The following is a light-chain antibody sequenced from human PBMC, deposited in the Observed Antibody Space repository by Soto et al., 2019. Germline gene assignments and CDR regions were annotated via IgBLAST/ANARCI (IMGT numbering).Light chain of an antibody. CDR1: QCISTL. CDR2: ESS. Sequence: DIQITHSPSSLSASVVDRVTITCLASQCISTLLAWYQQKPGKAPKVLIYESSLLQSGVPSRFSGSGSGTDFTLTISSLQPEDFATYYCQNFKSFPITFGQGTRLEIK. V-gene: IGKV1-9*01. J-gene: IGKJ5*01. CDR3: QNFKSFPIT.